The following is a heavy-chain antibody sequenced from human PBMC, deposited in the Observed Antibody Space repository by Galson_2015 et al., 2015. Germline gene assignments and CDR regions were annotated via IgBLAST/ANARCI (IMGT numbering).Heavy chain of an antibody. D-gene: IGHD3-3*01. Sequence: SLRLSCAASGFTFSSYAMHWVRQAPGKGLEWVAVISYDGSNKYYADSVKGRFTISRDNSKNTLYLQMNSLRAEDTAVYYCARDHTIFPPGYMDVWGKGTTVTVSS. J-gene: IGHJ6*03. CDR2: ISYDGSNK. CDR1: GFTFSSYA. V-gene: IGHV3-30-3*01. CDR3: ARDHTIFPPGYMDV.